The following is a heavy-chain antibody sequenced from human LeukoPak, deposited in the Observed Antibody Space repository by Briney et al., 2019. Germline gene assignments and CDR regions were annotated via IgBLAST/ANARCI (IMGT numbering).Heavy chain of an antibody. CDR1: GFTFSSYW. D-gene: IGHD3-22*01. J-gene: IGHJ4*02. V-gene: IGHV3-7*01. Sequence: PGGSLRLSCAASGFTFSSYWMSWVRQAPGKGLEWVANIKQDGTEKYYVDSVKGRFTISRDNAKNSLYLQMNSPRAEDTALYYCAREWSYDSSGYYPFYWGQGTLVTVSS. CDR3: AREWSYDSSGYYPFY. CDR2: IKQDGTEK.